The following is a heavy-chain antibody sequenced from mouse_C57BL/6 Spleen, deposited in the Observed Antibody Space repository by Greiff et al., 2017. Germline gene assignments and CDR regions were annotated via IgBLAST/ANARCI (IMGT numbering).Heavy chain of an antibody. CDR2: IHPNSGST. CDR1: GYTFTSYW. J-gene: IGHJ2*01. Sequence: VQLQQPGAELVKPGASVKLSCKASGYTFTSYWMHWVKQRPGQGLEWIGMIHPNSGSTNYNEKFKSKATLTVDKSSSTAYMQLSSLTSEDSAVYYCAVYDGYLYYFDYWGQGTTLTVSS. D-gene: IGHD2-3*01. CDR3: AVYDGYLYYFDY. V-gene: IGHV1-64*01.